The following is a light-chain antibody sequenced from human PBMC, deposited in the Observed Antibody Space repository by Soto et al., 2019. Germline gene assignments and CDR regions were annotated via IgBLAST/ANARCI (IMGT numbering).Light chain of an antibody. Sequence: IMLTQSPGTLTLSPGERATLSFISSQSVRSNLAWYQHKPGQAPRLLIYGASTRATGIPVRFSGSGSGTEFTLTISSLQSEDFAVYYCQQYNKVPSLTFGQGTLLEI. CDR3: QQYNKVPSLT. CDR2: GAS. J-gene: IGKJ5*01. CDR1: QSVRSN. V-gene: IGKV3-15*01.